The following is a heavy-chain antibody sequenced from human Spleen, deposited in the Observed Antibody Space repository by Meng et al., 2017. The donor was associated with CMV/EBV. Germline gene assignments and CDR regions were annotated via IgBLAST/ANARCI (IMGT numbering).Heavy chain of an antibody. CDR1: GFALSDYY. D-gene: IGHD4-11*01. Sequence: GGSLRLSCAASGFALSDYYMIWMRQAPGRGLECILYIGNGYSGSAIYYADSVKGRFTISRDNAENSLYLQMNSLRAEDTAVYYCVKGRDHNNYGGSGTVDFWGQGTLVTVSS. CDR2: IGNGYSGSAI. CDR3: VKGRDHNNYGGSGTVDF. V-gene: IGHV3-11*01. J-gene: IGHJ4*02.